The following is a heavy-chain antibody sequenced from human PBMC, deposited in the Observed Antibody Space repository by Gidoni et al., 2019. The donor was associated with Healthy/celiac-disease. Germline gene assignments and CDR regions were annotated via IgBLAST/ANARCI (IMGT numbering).Heavy chain of an antibody. J-gene: IGHJ6*02. D-gene: IGHD2-8*01. V-gene: IGHV3-9*01. CDR2: ISWNSVSI. CDR3: AKDMRPNGYGMDV. CDR1: GFTFDDYA. Sequence: EVPMVESGGGWVQPGRYLRLSEAASGFTFDDYAMPWVRQAPGKGPEWVSGISWNSVSIGYADSVKGRFTISRDNAKNSLYLQMNSLRAEDTALYYCAKDMRPNGYGMDVWGQGTTVTVSS.